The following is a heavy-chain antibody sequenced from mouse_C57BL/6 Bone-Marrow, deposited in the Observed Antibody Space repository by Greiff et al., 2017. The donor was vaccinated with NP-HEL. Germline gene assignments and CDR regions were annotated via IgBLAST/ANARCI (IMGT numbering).Heavy chain of an antibody. CDR2: INPDNGGT. J-gene: IGHJ2*01. V-gene: IGHV1-26*01. CDR1: GYTFTDYY. D-gene: IGHD2-4*01. CDR3: ARGGPIYYDYDYFDY. Sequence: VQLLQSGPELVKPGASVKISCKASGYTFTDYYMNWVKQSHGKSLEWIGDINPDNGGTSYNQKFKGKATLTVDKSSSTAYMELRSLTTEDSAVYYCARGGPIYYDYDYFDYWGQGTTLTGSS.